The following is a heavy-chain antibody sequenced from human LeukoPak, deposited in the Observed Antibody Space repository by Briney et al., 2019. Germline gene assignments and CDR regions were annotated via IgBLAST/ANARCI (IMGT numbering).Heavy chain of an antibody. CDR1: GGSISSYY. CDR2: IYYSGST. CDR3: ARAPGGYGSGSRGAFDI. J-gene: IGHJ3*02. V-gene: IGHV4-59*01. D-gene: IGHD3-10*01. Sequence: SETLSLTCTVSGGSISSYYWSWIRQPPGKGLEWIGYIYYSGSTNYNPSLKSRVTISVDTSKNQFSLKLSSVTAADTAVYYCARAPGGYGSGSRGAFDIWGQGTIVTVSS.